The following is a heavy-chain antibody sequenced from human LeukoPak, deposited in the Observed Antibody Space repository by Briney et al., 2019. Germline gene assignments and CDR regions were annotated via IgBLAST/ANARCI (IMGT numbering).Heavy chain of an antibody. V-gene: IGHV4-34*01. D-gene: IGHD3-10*01. J-gene: IGHJ4*02. Sequence: SETLSLTCAVYGGSFSGYYWSWIRQPPGKGLEWIGEINHSGSTNYNPSLKSRVTISVDTSKNQFSLKLSSVTAADTAVYYCARRNLAAVRGGIDYWGQGTLVTVSS. CDR3: ARRNLAAVRGGIDY. CDR2: INHSGST. CDR1: GGSFSGYY.